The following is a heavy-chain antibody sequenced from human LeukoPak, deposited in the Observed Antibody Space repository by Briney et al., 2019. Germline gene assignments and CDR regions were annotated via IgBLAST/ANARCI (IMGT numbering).Heavy chain of an antibody. J-gene: IGHJ4*02. CDR1: GFALSNYA. CDR3: AKVHSSGWYGGVENY. CDR2: ISYDGRNK. D-gene: IGHD6-19*01. V-gene: IGHV3-30*18. Sequence: TGGSLRLSCAASGFALSNYAMHWVRQAPGKGLEWVAVISYDGRNKNYADSVKGRFTISRDNSKNTLYLQMNSLRAEDTAVYYCAKVHSSGWYGGVENYWGQGTLVTVSS.